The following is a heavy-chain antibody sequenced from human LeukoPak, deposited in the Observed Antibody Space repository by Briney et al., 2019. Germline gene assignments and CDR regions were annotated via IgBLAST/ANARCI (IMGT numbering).Heavy chain of an antibody. CDR2: INSSGSTI. J-gene: IGHJ4*02. CDR3: ARGGSYTAIWYFDY. D-gene: IGHD5-18*01. CDR1: GFTFSDYY. V-gene: IGHV3-11*01. Sequence: GGSLRLSCAASGFTFSDYYMRWIRQAPGKGLEWVSYINSSGSTIYYADSVKGRFTISRDNAKISLCLQINSLRAEDTGVYYCARGGSYTAIWYFDYGGQGTLVNVSS.